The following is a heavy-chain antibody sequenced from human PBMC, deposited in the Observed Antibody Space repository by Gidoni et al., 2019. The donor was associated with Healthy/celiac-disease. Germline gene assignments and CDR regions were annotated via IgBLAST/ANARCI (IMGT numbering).Heavy chain of an antibody. CDR3: ARTLVRGGPGAFDY. D-gene: IGHD3-16*01. CDR1: GFTFSSYS. CDR2: ICSSSIYI. J-gene: IGHJ4*02. V-gene: IGHV3-21*01. Sequence: EVQLVESGGGLVKPGGCRRLSCAASGFTFSSYSMNWVRQAPGKGLEWVSSICSSSIYIYYADSVKGRFTISRDNAKNSLYLQMNSLRAEDTAVYYCARTLVRGGPGAFDYWGQGTLVTVSS.